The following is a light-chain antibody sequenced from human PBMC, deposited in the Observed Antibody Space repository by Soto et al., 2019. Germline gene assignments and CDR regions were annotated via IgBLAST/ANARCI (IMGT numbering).Light chain of an antibody. CDR2: AAS. V-gene: IGKV1-9*01. CDR3: QQLNGYLELT. CDR1: QDIVNF. J-gene: IGKJ4*01. Sequence: ILMTQSPSSLSAFVGDRVTITCRASQDIVNFLAWYQQKPGKVPKLLIYAASTLQSGVPSRFGGSRSGTEFTLTISSLQPEDFATYYCQQLNGYLELTFGGGTKVDIK.